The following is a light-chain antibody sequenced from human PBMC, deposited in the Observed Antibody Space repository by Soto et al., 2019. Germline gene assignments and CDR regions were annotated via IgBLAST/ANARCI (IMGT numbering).Light chain of an antibody. Sequence: DIQMTQSPSSLSASVGDIVTITCRASQGIRNELGWYQQKPGRAPKRLIYDASNLQSGVPSRFSGSGFGTEFTLTISSLQPEDFATYSCLQHYNYPWTFGQGTKVDIK. CDR1: QGIRNE. J-gene: IGKJ1*01. CDR2: DAS. V-gene: IGKV1-17*01. CDR3: LQHYNYPWT.